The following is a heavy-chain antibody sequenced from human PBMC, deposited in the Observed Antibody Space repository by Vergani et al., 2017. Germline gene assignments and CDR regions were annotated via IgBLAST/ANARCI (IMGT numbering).Heavy chain of an antibody. CDR2: IRSKANSYAT. Sequence: EVQLVESGGGLVQPGGSLKLSCAASGFTFSGYPIHWVRQPSGKGLEWVGRIRSKANSYATAYAASVKGRFTISRDTSRNAVYLQMNILRVEDTGVYYCTRSECSGTTCYGHYFDLWGHGILVTVSS. CDR1: GFTFSGYP. J-gene: IGHJ4*01. D-gene: IGHD2-15*01. V-gene: IGHV3-73*01. CDR3: TRSECSGTTCYGHYFDL.